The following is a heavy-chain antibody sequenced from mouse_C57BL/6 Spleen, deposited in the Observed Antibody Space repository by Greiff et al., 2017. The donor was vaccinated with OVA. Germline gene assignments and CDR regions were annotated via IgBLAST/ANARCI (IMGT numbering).Heavy chain of an antibody. CDR2: ISSGGSYT. J-gene: IGHJ1*03. Sequence: EVQVVESGGDLVKPGGSLKLSCAASGFTFSSYGMSWVRQTPDKRLEWVATISSGGSYTYYPDSVKGRFTISRDNAKNTLYLQMSSLKSEDTAVYYCARDTVVATYWYFDVWGTGTTVTVSS. CDR1: GFTFSSYG. D-gene: IGHD1-1*01. CDR3: ARDTVVATYWYFDV. V-gene: IGHV5-6*01.